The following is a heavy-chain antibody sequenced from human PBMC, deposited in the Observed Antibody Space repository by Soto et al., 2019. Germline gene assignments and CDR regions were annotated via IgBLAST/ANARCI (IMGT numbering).Heavy chain of an antibody. D-gene: IGHD6-19*01. CDR3: ARDRGVAPPVAGNTHYYYYMDV. CDR2: ISAYNGNT. Sequence: DRLVQYGVEVKKPGASVRVSCKASGYSFTNYSITWVRQAPGQGFEWMGWISAYNGNTNYAQKFKGRVTLTTDASTSTAYLELRSLRSDDTAVYYCARDRGVAPPVAGNTHYYYYMDVWGKGTTVTVSS. J-gene: IGHJ6*03. CDR1: GYSFTNYS. V-gene: IGHV1-18*01.